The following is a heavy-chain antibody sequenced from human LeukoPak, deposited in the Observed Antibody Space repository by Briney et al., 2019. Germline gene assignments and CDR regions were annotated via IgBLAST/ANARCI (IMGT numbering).Heavy chain of an antibody. CDR3: AIPATVTTPYDAFDI. D-gene: IGHD4-17*01. J-gene: IGHJ3*02. V-gene: IGHV3-43*02. Sequence: GGSLRLSCAASGFTFDDYAMHWVRQAPGKGLEWVSLISGDGGSTYYADSVKGRFTISRDNSKNSLYLQMNSLRTEDTALYYCAIPATVTTPYDAFDIWGQGTMVTVST. CDR1: GFTFDDYA. CDR2: ISGDGGST.